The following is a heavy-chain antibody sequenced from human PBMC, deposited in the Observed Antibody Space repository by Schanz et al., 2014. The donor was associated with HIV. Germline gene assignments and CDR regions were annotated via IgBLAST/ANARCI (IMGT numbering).Heavy chain of an antibody. J-gene: IGHJ4*02. V-gene: IGHV1-2*02. CDR1: GYTFTDYY. D-gene: IGHD2-15*01. CDR2: IKPNSGDT. Sequence: QVQLAQSGAEVKKPGASVKVSCKASGYTFTDYYIHWVRQAPGQGLEWMGWIKPNSGDTYYAQKFRGRVTMTRDTSISAASVELGRLRFDDTAVYFCARNRYSLLPFDYWGQGTLVTVSS. CDR3: ARNRYSLLPFDY.